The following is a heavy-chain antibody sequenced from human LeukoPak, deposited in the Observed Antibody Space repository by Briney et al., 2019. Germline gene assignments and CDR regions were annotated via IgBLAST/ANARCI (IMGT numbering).Heavy chain of an antibody. Sequence: AGGSLRLSCAASGFTFSSYGMHWVRQAPGKGLEWVAFIRYDGSNKYYADSVKGRFTISRDNSKNTLYLQMNSLRAEDTAVYYCARDGMDRVHYWGQGTLVTVSS. CDR1: GFTFSSYG. V-gene: IGHV3-30*02. D-gene: IGHD2-2*03. J-gene: IGHJ4*02. CDR3: ARDGMDRVHY. CDR2: IRYDGSNK.